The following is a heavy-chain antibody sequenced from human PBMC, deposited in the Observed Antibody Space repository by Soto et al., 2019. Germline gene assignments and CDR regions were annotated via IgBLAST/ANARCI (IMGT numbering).Heavy chain of an antibody. CDR3: ARTNFPIAVAGLFDY. V-gene: IGHV3-11*01. CDR2: ISSSGSTI. D-gene: IGHD6-19*01. J-gene: IGHJ4*02. CDR1: GFTFSEYY. Sequence: GGSLRLSCAASGFTFSEYYMSWIRQAPGKGLEWVSYISSSGSTIYYADSVKGRFTISRDNAKNSLYLQMNSLRAEDTAVYYCARTNFPIAVAGLFDYWGQGTLVTVSS.